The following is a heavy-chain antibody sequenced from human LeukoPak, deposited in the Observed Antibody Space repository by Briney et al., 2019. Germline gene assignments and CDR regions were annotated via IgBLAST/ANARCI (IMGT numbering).Heavy chain of an antibody. V-gene: IGHV4-59*01. CDR1: GGSISSYF. CDR2: LDYSGST. D-gene: IGHD6-6*01. Sequence: KPSETLSLTCTVSGGSISSYFWSWIRQLPGKGLEWIGYLDYSGSTNYNPSLKSRVTISVDTSKNQFSLKLSSVTAADTAVYYCARRHVQYTSSSDPYYFDYWGQGTLVTVSS. J-gene: IGHJ4*02. CDR3: ARRHVQYTSSSDPYYFDY.